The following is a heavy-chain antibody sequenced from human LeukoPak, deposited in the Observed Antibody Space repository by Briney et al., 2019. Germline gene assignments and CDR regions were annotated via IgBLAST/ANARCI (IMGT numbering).Heavy chain of an antibody. V-gene: IGHV3-30*02. D-gene: IGHD3-3*01. CDR2: IRYDGSNK. CDR3: AKSERPVWSGYYDYYYYMDV. J-gene: IGHJ6*03. Sequence: GGSLRLSCAASGFTFSSYGMHWVRQAPGKGLEWVAFIRYDGSNKYYADSVKGRFTISRDNSKNTLYLQMNSLRAEDTAVYYCAKSERPVWSGYYDYYYYMDVWGKGTTVTVSS. CDR1: GFTFSSYG.